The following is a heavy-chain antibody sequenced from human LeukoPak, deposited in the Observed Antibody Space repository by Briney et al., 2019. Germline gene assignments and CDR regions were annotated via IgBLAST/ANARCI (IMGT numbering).Heavy chain of an antibody. V-gene: IGHV3-53*01. D-gene: IGHD6-13*01. CDR2: IYSGGST. Sequence: GGSLRLSCAASGFTFSSNYMSWVRQAPGKGLEWVSVIYSGGSTYYADSVTGRFTISRDNSKNTLYLQMNSLRAEDTAVYYCAREGSSSWYDAFDIWGQGTMVTVSS. J-gene: IGHJ3*02. CDR1: GFTFSSNY. CDR3: AREGSSSWYDAFDI.